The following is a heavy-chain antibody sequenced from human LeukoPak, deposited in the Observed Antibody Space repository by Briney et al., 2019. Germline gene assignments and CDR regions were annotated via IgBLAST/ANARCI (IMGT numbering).Heavy chain of an antibody. J-gene: IGHJ4*02. CDR2: ISGSGGST. D-gene: IGHD5-18*01. Sequence: PGGSLRLSCAASGFTFSSYAMSWVRQAPGKGLEGVSAISGSGGSTYYADSVKGRFTISRDNSKNTLYLQMNRLRDADTSVYYGAKKYYVDTAMRLWGQGTLVTVSS. CDR1: GFTFSSYA. V-gene: IGHV3-23*01. CDR3: AKKYYVDTAMRL.